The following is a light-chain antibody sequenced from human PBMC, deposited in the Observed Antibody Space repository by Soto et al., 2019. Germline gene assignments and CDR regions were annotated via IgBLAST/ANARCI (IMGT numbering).Light chain of an antibody. Sequence: DIQMTQSPSTLSASVGDRVTITCRASESVNNWLAWYRQRPGKAPELLIYKAANLESGAPSRFSGSGSGTEFTLTISSLQPDDFATYYCQQYGSHSPLTFGGGTKVDIK. CDR3: QQYGSHSPLT. CDR2: KAA. CDR1: ESVNNW. J-gene: IGKJ4*01. V-gene: IGKV1-5*03.